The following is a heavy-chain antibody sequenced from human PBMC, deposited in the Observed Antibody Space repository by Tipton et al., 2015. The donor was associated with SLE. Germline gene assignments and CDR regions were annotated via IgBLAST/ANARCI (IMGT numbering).Heavy chain of an antibody. CDR1: GFTFGDYA. D-gene: IGHD6-19*01. Sequence: SLRLSCTASGFTFGDYAVSWVRQAPGKGLEWVGFIRTKPYGRTTHYAASVKGRFTISRDDSKSIAYLQLNSLDTEDTAVYYCTSPLPIAVAGTEYYFDYWGQGTLVTVSS. CDR2: IRTKPYGRTT. V-gene: IGHV3-49*04. CDR3: TSPLPIAVAGTEYYFDY. J-gene: IGHJ4*02.